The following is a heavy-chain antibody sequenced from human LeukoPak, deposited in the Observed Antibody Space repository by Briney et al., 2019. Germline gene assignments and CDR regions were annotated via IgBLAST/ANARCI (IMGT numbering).Heavy chain of an antibody. V-gene: IGHV3-49*04. CDR2: ITSKPFGGTS. CDR3: ARHDGMILPV. D-gene: IGHD3/OR15-3a*01. Sequence: GGSLRLSCTGSGFTFGDHSMSWVRQAPGKGLEWIGFITSKPFGGTSHYAASVSGRFTFSRDDSKSIAYLQMNSLKTEDTAVYYCARHDGMILPVWGQGTLVTVSS. J-gene: IGHJ4*02. CDR1: GFTFGDHS.